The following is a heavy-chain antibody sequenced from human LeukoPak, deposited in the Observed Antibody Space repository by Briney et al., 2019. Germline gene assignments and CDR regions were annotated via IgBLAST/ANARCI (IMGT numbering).Heavy chain of an antibody. CDR2: IKSDGSDT. Sequence: PGGSLILSCAASGFTFSNDWMHWVRQAPGKGLVWVSRIKSDGSDTRCADSVKGRFTISRDNAKNTLYLQMNSLRAEDTAVYYCARDSAECTGGYCYLVSWGQGTLVTVSS. CDR3: ARDSAECTGGYCYLVS. D-gene: IGHD2-8*02. CDR1: GFTFSNDW. J-gene: IGHJ4*02. V-gene: IGHV3-74*01.